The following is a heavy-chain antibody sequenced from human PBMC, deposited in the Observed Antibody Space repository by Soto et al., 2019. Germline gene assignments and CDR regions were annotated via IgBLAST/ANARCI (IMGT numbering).Heavy chain of an antibody. CDR2: IYYSGST. CDR1: GGSVSSGIYY. D-gene: IGHD3-3*01. V-gene: IGHV4-61*01. CDR3: AAQTSTIFGVVTPGWFDP. J-gene: IGHJ5*02. Sequence: SETLSLTCTVSGGSVSSGIYYWSWIRQPPGKGLEWIGYIYYSGSTNYNPSLKSRVTISVDTSKNQFSLKLSSVTAADTAVYYCAAQTSTIFGVVTPGWFDPWGQGTLVTVSS.